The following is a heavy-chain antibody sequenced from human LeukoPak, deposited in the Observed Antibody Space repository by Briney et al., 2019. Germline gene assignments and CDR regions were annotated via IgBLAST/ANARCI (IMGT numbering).Heavy chain of an antibody. CDR1: GFTVSGTH. D-gene: IGHD3-16*01. J-gene: IGHJ5*01. CDR3: AKDEATSGGGLAS. V-gene: IGHV3-53*01. CDR2: MYTGGTT. Sequence: PGGSLRLSCAASGFTVSGTHMSWFRQAPGKGLEWVSAMYTGGTTYYADSVTGRFTVSRDTSRNTLFLHMNRLRAEDTAVYYCAKDEATSGGGLASWGQGTLVIVSS.